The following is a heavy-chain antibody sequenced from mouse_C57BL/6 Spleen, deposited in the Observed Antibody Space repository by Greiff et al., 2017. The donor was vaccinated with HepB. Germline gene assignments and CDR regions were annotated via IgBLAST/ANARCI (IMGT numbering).Heavy chain of an antibody. D-gene: IGHD1-1*01. CDR2: ISDGGSYT. J-gene: IGHJ2*01. CDR3: ARDYYGSSYYFDY. Sequence: EVKLVESGGGLVKPGGSLKLSCAASGFTFSSYAMSWVRQTPEKRLEWVATISDGGSYTYYPDNVKGRFTISRDNAKNNLYLQMSHLKSEDTAMYHCARDYYGSSYYFDYWGQGTTLTVSS. CDR1: GFTFSSYA. V-gene: IGHV5-4*01.